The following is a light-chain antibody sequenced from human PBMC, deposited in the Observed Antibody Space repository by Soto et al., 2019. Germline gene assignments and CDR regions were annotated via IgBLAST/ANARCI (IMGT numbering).Light chain of an antibody. CDR1: QSISNY. V-gene: IGKV1-39*01. Sequence: DIQMPQSPSSLSASVGDRVTITCRASQSISNYVNWYQQKPGKAPKLLIYAASSMQSGVPSRFSGSGSETDFTLTISSLQPDDSATYYCQQSFSPLWTFGQGTKV. J-gene: IGKJ1*01. CDR2: AAS. CDR3: QQSFSPLWT.